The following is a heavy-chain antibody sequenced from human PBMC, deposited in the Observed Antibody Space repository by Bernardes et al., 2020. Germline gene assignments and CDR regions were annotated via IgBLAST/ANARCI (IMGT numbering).Heavy chain of an antibody. CDR1: GFSLNTRGVG. Sequence: SGPTLVKPTQTLTLTCTFSGFSLNTRGVGVGWIRQPPGRPLEWLALIFWDDDERYSPSLRNRLTITKDTSKNQVVLTMTNVDPLDTGTYYCGHHDYRNWFEPWGQGTLVTVSS. D-gene: IGHD4-17*01. J-gene: IGHJ5*02. V-gene: IGHV2-5*02. CDR2: IFWDDDE. CDR3: GHHDYRNWFEP.